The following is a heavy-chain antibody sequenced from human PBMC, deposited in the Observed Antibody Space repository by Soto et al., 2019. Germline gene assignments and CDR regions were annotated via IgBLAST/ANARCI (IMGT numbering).Heavy chain of an antibody. CDR1: GGSISSYY. J-gene: IGHJ4*02. CDR3: ARSPYDYGDYYYFDY. D-gene: IGHD4-17*01. V-gene: IGHV4-59*01. Sequence: SETLSLTCTVSGGSISSYYWSWIRQPPGKGLEWIGYIYYSGSTNYNPSLKSRVTISVDTSKNQFSLKLSSVTAADTAVYYCARSPYDYGDYYYFDYWGQGTLVTVSS. CDR2: IYYSGST.